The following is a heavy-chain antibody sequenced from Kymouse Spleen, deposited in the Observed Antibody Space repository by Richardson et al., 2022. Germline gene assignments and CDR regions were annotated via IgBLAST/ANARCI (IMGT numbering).Heavy chain of an antibody. J-gene: IGHJ4*02. Sequence: EVQLVESGGGLVQPGGSLKLSCAASGFTFSGSAMHWVRQASGKGLEWVGRIRSKANSYATAYAASVKGRFTISRDDSKNTAYLQMNSLKTEDTAVYYCTTPSGSYGDYWGQGTLVTVSS. CDR1: GFTFSGSA. V-gene: IGHV3-73*02. D-gene: IGHD1-26*01. CDR2: IRSKANSYAT. CDR3: TTPSGSYGDY.